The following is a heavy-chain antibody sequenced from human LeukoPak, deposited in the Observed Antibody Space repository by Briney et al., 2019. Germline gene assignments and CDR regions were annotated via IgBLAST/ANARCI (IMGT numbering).Heavy chain of an antibody. CDR3: ARHEDISYFDY. Sequence: KSSQTLSLTCTVSGGSISSGSYYWSWIRQPAGKGLEWIGYIYYSGSTNYNPSLKSRVTISVDTSKNQFSLKLSSVTAADTAVYCCARHEDISYFDYWGQGTLVTVSS. CDR2: IYYSGST. J-gene: IGHJ4*02. CDR1: GGSISSGSYY. D-gene: IGHD2-15*01. V-gene: IGHV4-61*10.